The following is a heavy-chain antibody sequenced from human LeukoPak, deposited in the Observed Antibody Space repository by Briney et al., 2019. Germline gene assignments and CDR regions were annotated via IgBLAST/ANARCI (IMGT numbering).Heavy chain of an antibody. Sequence: SETLSLTCTVSGGSISSSSYYWGWIRLPPGKGLEWIGDIYYSGTTNYNPSLKSRVTMSVDTSKNQFSLKLNSATAADTAVYYCARRLSTRSYYLDDWGQGTLVTVSS. CDR2: IYYSGTT. J-gene: IGHJ4*02. CDR1: GGSISSSSYY. V-gene: IGHV4-39*01. CDR3: ARRLSTRSYYLDD. D-gene: IGHD2/OR15-2a*01.